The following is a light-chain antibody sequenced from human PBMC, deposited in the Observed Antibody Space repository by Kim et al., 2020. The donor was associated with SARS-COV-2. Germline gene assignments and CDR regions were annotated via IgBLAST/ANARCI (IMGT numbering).Light chain of an antibody. V-gene: IGLV3-1*01. CDR1: KLGDKY. J-gene: IGLJ1*01. CDR2: QVN. CDR3: QAWDSSTHNYV. Sequence: PEQTASITCSGYKLGDKYVSWYQQKPGQSPVVVIYQVNQRPSGIPERFSGSNSGNTATLTISGTQAMDEADYYCQAWDSSTHNYVFGAGTKVTVL.